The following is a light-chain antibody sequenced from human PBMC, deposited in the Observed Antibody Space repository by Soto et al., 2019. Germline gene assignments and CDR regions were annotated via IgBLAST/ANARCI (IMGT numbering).Light chain of an antibody. CDR2: EDN. CDR3: QSYHSGNVV. Sequence: NFMLTQPHSVSESPGKTVTISCTRSSGSIASNYVQWYQQHPGSAPTPVIYEDNERPSGVPDRFSGSIDSSSNSASLTISGLKTDDADDYYCQSYHSGNVVFGGGTKLTVL. J-gene: IGLJ2*01. V-gene: IGLV6-57*04. CDR1: SGSIASNY.